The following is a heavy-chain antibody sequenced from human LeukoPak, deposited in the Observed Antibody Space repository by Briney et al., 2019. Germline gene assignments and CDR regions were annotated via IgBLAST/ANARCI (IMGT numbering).Heavy chain of an antibody. Sequence: SETLSLTCTVSGDSISSDDYYWSWIRQPAGKGLEWIGRFSASGNSNYNPSLKSRLTISVDTSKNQFSLKLTSVTAADTAVYYCARDTWFGAGRTFDYWGQGTLVTVSS. CDR1: GDSISSDDYY. D-gene: IGHD3-10*01. CDR3: ARDTWFGAGRTFDY. CDR2: FSASGNS. V-gene: IGHV4-61*02. J-gene: IGHJ4*02.